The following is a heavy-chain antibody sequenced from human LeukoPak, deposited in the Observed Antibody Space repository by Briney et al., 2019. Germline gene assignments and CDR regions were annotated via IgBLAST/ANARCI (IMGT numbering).Heavy chain of an antibody. CDR1: GGSFSGDY. D-gene: IGHD4-17*01. J-gene: IGHJ2*01. CDR2: INHSVGT. CDR3: ARGYGRFDL. V-gene: IGHV4-34*01. Sequence: PSETLSLTCAVYGGSFSGDYWSWIRQSSGKGLERIGEINHSVGTNYNPSLKSRVTISVDPSKNQFSLKLSSVTAADTALYYCARGYGRFDLWGRGTLVSVSS.